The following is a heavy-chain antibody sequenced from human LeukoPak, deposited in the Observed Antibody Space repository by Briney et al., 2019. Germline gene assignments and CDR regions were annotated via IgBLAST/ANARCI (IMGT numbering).Heavy chain of an antibody. CDR3: ASTLYSSSSYYYYGMDV. CDR1: GGTFSSYA. V-gene: IGHV1-69*01. J-gene: IGHJ6*02. CDR2: IIPIFGTA. D-gene: IGHD6-6*01. Sequence: SVKVSCKASGGTFSSYAISWVRRAPGQGLEWMGGIIPIFGTANYAQKFQGRVTITADESTSTAYMELSSLRSEDTAVYYCASTLYSSSSYYYYGMDVWGQGTTVTVSS.